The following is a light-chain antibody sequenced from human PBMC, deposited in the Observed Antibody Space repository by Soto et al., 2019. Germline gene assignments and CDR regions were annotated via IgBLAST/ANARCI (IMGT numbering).Light chain of an antibody. J-gene: IGKJ2*01. Sequence: TVLTQSPGTLSLSPGERATLSCRASQSVSSTYVSWYQQKPGQAPRLLIFGASSRATGIPDRFSGSGSGTDFTLTISRLEPEDFAVYYCQQSANSAVTFGQGTKLEIK. CDR3: QQSANSAVT. V-gene: IGKV3-20*01. CDR1: QSVSSTY. CDR2: GAS.